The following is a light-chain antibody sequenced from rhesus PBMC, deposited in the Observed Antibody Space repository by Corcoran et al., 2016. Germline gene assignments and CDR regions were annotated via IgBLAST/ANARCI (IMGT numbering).Light chain of an antibody. CDR3: KQYNNWKT. J-gene: IGKJ1*01. CDR2: GAS. V-gene: IGKV3S9*01. Sequence: EIVMTQSPATLSLSPGERATLSCRASQSVINYVAWYQQKPDQAPRLLIYGASSRGTGIPERSSGSGSGTDLTLNISSQEPEDVGVYYCKQYNNWKTFGQGTKVEIK. CDR1: QSVINY.